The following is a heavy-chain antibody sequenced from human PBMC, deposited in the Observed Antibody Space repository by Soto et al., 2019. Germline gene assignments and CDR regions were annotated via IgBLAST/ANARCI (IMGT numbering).Heavy chain of an antibody. Sequence: ASVKVSCKASGGTFSSYTISWARQAPGQGLEWMERIIPILGIANYAQKFQGRVTITADKSTSTAYMELSSLRSEDTAVYYCALLYGSGSPYDAFDIWGQGTMVTVSS. CDR2: IIPILGIA. V-gene: IGHV1-69*02. CDR1: GGTFSSYT. D-gene: IGHD3-10*01. CDR3: ALLYGSGSPYDAFDI. J-gene: IGHJ3*02.